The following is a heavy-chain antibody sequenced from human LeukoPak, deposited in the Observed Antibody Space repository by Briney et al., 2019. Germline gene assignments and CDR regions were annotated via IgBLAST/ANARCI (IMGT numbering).Heavy chain of an antibody. V-gene: IGHV3-23*01. CDR1: GFTFSGYA. CDR2: ITGSGATT. CDR3: AKGDCGGTCLLIDN. Sequence: PRGSLRLSCAASGFTFSGYAMSWVRQAPGKGLEWVSLITGSGATTYYADSVRGRFTVSRDNSKNTLYLQMNSLRAEDTAVYFCAKGDCGGTCLLIDNWGQGTLVTVSP. D-gene: IGHD2-15*01. J-gene: IGHJ4*02.